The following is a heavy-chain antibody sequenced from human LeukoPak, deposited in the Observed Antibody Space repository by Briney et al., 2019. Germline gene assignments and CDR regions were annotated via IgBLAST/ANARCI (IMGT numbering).Heavy chain of an antibody. CDR3: ARDIHDYGDYVWFDP. CDR2: IYYSGST. Sequence: SETLSLTCTVSGGSISSYYWSWIRQPPGKGLEWIGYIYYSGSTYYNPSLKSRVTISVDTSKNQFSLKLSSVTAADTAVYHCARDIHDYGDYVWFDPWGQGTLVTVSS. D-gene: IGHD4-17*01. CDR1: GGSISSYY. J-gene: IGHJ5*02. V-gene: IGHV4-59*01.